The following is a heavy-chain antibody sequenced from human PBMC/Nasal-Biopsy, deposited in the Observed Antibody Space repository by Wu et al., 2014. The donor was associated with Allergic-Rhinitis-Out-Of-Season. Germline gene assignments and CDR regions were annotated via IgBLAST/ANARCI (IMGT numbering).Heavy chain of an antibody. J-gene: IGHJ4*02. V-gene: IGHV3-21*06. Sequence: LRLSCAASGFSFSSYSMNWVRQAPGKGLEWVSSIGSSTIYIFYADSVKGRFTISRDNAKNSLYLQMNGLRAEDTAVYYCARDDTLSKYYFDYWGQGTLVTVSS. CDR2: IGSSTIYI. D-gene: IGHD3-16*01. CDR1: GFSFSSYS. CDR3: ARDDTLSKYYFDY.